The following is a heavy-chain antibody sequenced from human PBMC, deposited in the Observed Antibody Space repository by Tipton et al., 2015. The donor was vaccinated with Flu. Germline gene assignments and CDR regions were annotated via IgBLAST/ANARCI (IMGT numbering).Heavy chain of an antibody. CDR1: GFNFKNAW. J-gene: IGHJ4*02. V-gene: IGHV3-15*05. CDR3: TAGYGTSDCDF. D-gene: IGHD5-12*01. Sequence: SLRLSCAASGFNFKNAWMTWVRQAPGKGLEWVGRVKSRKDGGTTDYAAAVTDRFTISRDDSKDTVTLQVNSLKIEDTAVYYCTAGYGTSDCDFWGQGTLVTVSS. CDR2: VKSRKDGGTT.